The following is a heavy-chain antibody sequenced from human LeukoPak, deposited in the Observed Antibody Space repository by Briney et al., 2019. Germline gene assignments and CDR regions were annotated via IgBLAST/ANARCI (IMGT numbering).Heavy chain of an antibody. V-gene: IGHV4-30-4*08. Sequence: SQTLSLTCTVSGGSISSGDYYWSWIRQPPGKGLEWIGYIYYSGSTYYNPSPKSRVTISVDTSKNQFSLKLSSVTAADTAVYYCASYIVVVPAHAEYFQHWGQGTLVTVSS. J-gene: IGHJ1*01. D-gene: IGHD2-2*01. CDR2: IYYSGST. CDR1: GGSISSGDYY. CDR3: ASYIVVVPAHAEYFQH.